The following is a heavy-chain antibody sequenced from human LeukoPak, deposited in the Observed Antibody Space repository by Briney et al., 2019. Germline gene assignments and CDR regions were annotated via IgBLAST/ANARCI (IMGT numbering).Heavy chain of an antibody. J-gene: IGHJ4*02. D-gene: IGHD5-12*01. Sequence: ASVKVSCKASGYIFTGYYMHWVRQAPGQGLEWMGRINPNSGGTNYAQKFQGRVTMTRDTSISTAYMELSRLRSDDTAVYYCARDKATTKGDYWGQGTLVTVSS. CDR3: ARDKATTKGDY. V-gene: IGHV1-2*06. CDR1: GYIFTGYY. CDR2: INPNSGGT.